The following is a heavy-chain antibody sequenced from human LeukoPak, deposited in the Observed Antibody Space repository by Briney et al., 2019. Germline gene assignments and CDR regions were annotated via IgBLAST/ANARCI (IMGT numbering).Heavy chain of an antibody. CDR1: GLTFSSYG. D-gene: IGHD3-10*02. CDR3: AELGITMIGGV. J-gene: IGHJ6*04. Sequence: GGSLRLSCAASGLTFSSYGMSWVRQAPGRGLEWVSAISTTGGTTYYADSVRGRFTISRDNAKNSLYLQMNSLRAEDTAVYYCAELGITMIGGVWGKGTTVTISS. V-gene: IGHV3-23*01. CDR2: ISTTGGTT.